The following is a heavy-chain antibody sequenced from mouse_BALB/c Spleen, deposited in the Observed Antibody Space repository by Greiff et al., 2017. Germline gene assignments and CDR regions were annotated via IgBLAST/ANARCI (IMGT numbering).Heavy chain of an antibody. Sequence: VQLQQSGPGLVAPSQSVSISCTASGFSLTGYCVNWVRQRPGKGLEWLGMIWGDGSTDYNSSLKSRLSISKDNSKSQVFLKMSRLQTDDTARYYCARAYDYDGWFDVWGAGTPVTVSA. J-gene: IGHJ1*01. CDR3: ARAYDYDGWFDV. D-gene: IGHD2-4*01. CDR2: IWGDGST. CDR1: GFSLTGYC. V-gene: IGHV2-6-7*01.